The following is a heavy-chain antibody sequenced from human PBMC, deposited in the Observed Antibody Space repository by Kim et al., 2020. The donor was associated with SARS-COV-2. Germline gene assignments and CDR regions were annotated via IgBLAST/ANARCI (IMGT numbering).Heavy chain of an antibody. CDR1: GFTFRTYA. V-gene: IGHV3-23*01. CDR3: PKGYLYFDF. D-gene: IGHD5-12*01. CDR2: ISANGDST. J-gene: IGHJ4*02. Sequence: GGSLRLSCVASGFTFRTYAMNWVRQAPGKGLEWVSAISANGDSTNYADSVKGRFTISRDNSQNTLFLHMNSLRAEDTAVYYCPKGYLYFDFLGQGTLVTVSS.